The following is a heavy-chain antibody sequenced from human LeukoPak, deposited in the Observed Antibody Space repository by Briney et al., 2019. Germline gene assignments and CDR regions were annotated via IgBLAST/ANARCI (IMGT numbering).Heavy chain of an antibody. D-gene: IGHD3-10*01. CDR1: GFTFNTYS. V-gene: IGHV3-48*01. CDR2: ISSSSSTI. J-gene: IGHJ4*02. Sequence: GGSLRLSCAAPGFTFNTYSMNWVRQAPGKGLEWVSYISSSSSTIYYADSVKGRFTISRDNAKNSLYLQMNSLRAEDTAVYYCARDPEWFGEFLPSFDYWGQGTLVTVSS. CDR3: ARDPEWFGEFLPSFDY.